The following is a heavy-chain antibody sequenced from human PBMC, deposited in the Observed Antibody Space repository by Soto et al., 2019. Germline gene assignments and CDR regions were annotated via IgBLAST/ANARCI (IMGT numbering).Heavy chain of an antibody. V-gene: IGHV1-18*01. CDR1: GYSFTTYG. J-gene: IGHJ4*02. CDR2: ISVYNGNT. CDR3: SKESQHCSCGSCYSTHLEY. Sequence: QVQMVQSGVEVKEPGASVTVSCKASGYSFTTYGISWVRQAPGQGLEWMGWISVYNGNTFYAQRLQGRVSMNTDTSTSTPYMVMWSLRSVDTAVYYSSKESQHCSCGSCYSTHLEYWGKGTLVTVPS. D-gene: IGHD2-15*01.